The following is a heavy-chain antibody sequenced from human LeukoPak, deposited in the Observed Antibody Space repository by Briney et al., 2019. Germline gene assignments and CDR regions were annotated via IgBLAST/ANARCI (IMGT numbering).Heavy chain of an antibody. D-gene: IGHD3-3*01. J-gene: IGHJ6*02. CDR1: GFTFSSYA. CDR3: ANPEWLLPSYYYYGLDV. V-gene: IGHV3-23*01. CDR2: IRGSGVST. Sequence: PGGSLRLSCAASGFTFSSYAMSWVRQAPGKGLEWLSSIRGSGVSTYYADSVKGRFTISRDNSKNTLCLQMDSLRVEDTAVYYCANPEWLLPSYYYYGLDVWGQGTTVTVSS.